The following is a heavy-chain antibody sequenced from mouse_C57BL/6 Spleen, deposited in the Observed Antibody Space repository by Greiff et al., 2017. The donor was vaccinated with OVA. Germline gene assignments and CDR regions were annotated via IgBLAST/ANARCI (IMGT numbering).Heavy chain of an antibody. V-gene: IGHV14-2*01. J-gene: IGHJ2*01. CDR2: IDPEGGET. D-gene: IGHD2-2*01. CDR3: ARAGLRRGAYYFDY. Sequence: VQLQQSGAELVKPGASVKLSCTASGFNIHDYYMHWVKQRTEQGLEWIGRIDPEGGETKYAPKFQGKATITADTSSNTAYLQLRSLTSEDTAFYYCARAGLRRGAYYFDYWGQGSTLTVSS. CDR1: GFNIHDYY.